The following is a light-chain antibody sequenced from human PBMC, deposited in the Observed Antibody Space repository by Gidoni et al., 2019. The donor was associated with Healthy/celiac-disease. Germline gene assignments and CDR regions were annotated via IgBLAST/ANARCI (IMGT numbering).Light chain of an antibody. Sequence: QSVLTQPPSASGRPGQRVTISCSGSSSTIGSNTVNWYQQLPGTAPKLLIYSNNQRPSGFPDRFSGSKSGTSASLAISGLQSEDEADYYCAAWDDSLNGPVFGGGTKLTVL. CDR3: AAWDDSLNGPV. V-gene: IGLV1-44*01. CDR2: SNN. CDR1: SSTIGSNT. J-gene: IGLJ3*02.